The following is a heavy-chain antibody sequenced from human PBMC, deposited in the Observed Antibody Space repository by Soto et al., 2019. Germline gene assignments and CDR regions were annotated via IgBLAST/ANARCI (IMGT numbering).Heavy chain of an antibody. J-gene: IGHJ4*02. CDR1: GFTFTSSA. CDR2: IVVGSGNT. Sequence: GPPVKVSCKASGFTFTSSAVQWVRQARGQRLEWIGWIVVGSGNTNYAQKFQERVTITRDMSTSTAYMELSSLRSEDTAVYYCAAGYDYVWGSYRYPGSFDYWGQGTLVTVSS. V-gene: IGHV1-58*01. CDR3: AAGYDYVWGSYRYPGSFDY. D-gene: IGHD3-16*02.